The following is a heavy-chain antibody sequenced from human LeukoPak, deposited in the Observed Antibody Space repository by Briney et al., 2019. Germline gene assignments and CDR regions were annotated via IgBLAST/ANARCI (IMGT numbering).Heavy chain of an antibody. Sequence: GASVKVSCKASDYTFTSYGITWVRQAPGQGLEWMGWISAYTGNTNYAQNLQGRVTMTTDTSTSTAYMELSRLRSEDTAVYYCARPHCSSTSCYPNDAFDIWGQGTMVTVSS. CDR1: DYTFTSYG. V-gene: IGHV1-18*01. CDR3: ARPHCSSTSCYPNDAFDI. D-gene: IGHD2-2*01. CDR2: ISAYTGNT. J-gene: IGHJ3*02.